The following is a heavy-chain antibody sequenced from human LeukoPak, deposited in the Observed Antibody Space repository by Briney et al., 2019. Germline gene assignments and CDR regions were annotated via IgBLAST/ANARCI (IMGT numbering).Heavy chain of an antibody. CDR3: ARGRFDAYTPLGWYFDL. Sequence: SETLSLTCAVYGGSFSGYYWSWIRQPPGKGLEWIGEINHSGSTNYNPSLKSRVTISVDTPKNQFSLKLSSVTAADTAVYYCARGRFDAYTPLGWYFDLWGRGTLVTVSS. CDR2: INHSGST. CDR1: GGSFSGYY. V-gene: IGHV4-34*01. D-gene: IGHD5-24*01. J-gene: IGHJ2*01.